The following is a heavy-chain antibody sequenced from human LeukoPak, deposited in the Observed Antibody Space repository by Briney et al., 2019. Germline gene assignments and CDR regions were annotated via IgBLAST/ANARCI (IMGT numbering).Heavy chain of an antibody. CDR2: IKEDGSET. V-gene: IGHV3-7*01. CDR3: ARETPRRGETRDGYR. Sequence: GGSLRLSCAASGFTFKKYWMNWVRQVPGKGLECLGNIKEDGSETYYADSVKGRFTISRDNPKNLLFLQINSLRVEDTAVYYCARETPRRGETRDGYRWGQGTLVTVSS. D-gene: IGHD5-24*01. CDR1: GFTFKKYW. J-gene: IGHJ4*02.